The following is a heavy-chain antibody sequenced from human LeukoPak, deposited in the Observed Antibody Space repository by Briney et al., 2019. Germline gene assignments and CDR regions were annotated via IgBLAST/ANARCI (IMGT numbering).Heavy chain of an antibody. D-gene: IGHD3-3*02. Sequence: ETLSLTCTVSGGSISSSSYYWGWIRQPPGKGLEWVSVIHNDGSTYYADSVKGRFTISRDNSKNMLFLRMNSLRVEDTAVYFCASLARDYWGQGTLVSVSS. CDR2: IHNDGST. CDR1: GGSISSSSYY. V-gene: IGHV3-53*01. CDR3: ASLARDY. J-gene: IGHJ4*02.